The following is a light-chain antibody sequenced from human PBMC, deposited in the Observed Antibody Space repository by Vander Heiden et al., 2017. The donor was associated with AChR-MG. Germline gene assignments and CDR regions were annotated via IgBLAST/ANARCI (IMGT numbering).Light chain of an antibody. V-gene: IGKV1-33*01. CDR3: QQYDNLPGFT. CDR1: QDISNY. Sequence: DIQMTQSPSSLSASVGDRVTITCQASQDISNYLNWYQQKPGKAPKLLTYDASNLETGVPSRFSGSGSGTDFTFTISSLQPEDIATYYCQQYDNLPGFTFGPGTKVDIK. J-gene: IGKJ3*01. CDR2: DAS.